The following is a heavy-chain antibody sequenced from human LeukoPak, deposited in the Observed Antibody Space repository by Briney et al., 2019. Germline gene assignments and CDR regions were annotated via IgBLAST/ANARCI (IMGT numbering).Heavy chain of an antibody. CDR1: GFTVSSNY. J-gene: IGHJ4*02. D-gene: IGHD3-3*01. V-gene: IGHV3-49*04. CDR3: TADQFF. CDR2: IGGKASGGTS. Sequence: PGGSLRLSCAVSGFTVSSNYMSWVRQAPGKGLEWVGFIGGKASGGTSEYAASVKGRFSISRDDSKSIAYLQMNSLKTEDTAVYYCTADQFFWGQGTLVTVSP.